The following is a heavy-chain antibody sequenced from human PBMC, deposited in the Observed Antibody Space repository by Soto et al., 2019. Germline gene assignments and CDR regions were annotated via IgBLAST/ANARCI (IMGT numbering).Heavy chain of an antibody. CDR2: ITDNGGST. CDR1: GFTFSNNV. V-gene: IGHV3-23*01. CDR3: AKEVYGAARGAMDV. J-gene: IGHJ6*02. D-gene: IGHD2-8*01. Sequence: EVQLLESGGGLVQPGGSLRLSCAASGFTFSNNVMNWVRQAPGKGLEWVSGITDNGGSTYYADSVKGRCTISRDNSKNTLYLQMNSLRVDDTAVYYWAKEVYGAARGAMDVWGQGTTAIVSS.